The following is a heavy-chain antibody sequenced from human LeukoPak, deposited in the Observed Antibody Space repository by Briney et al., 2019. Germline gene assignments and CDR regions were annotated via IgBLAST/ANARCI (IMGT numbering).Heavy chain of an antibody. V-gene: IGHV4-38-2*02. CDR3: ARDREEQQLDLDY. J-gene: IGHJ4*02. CDR2: IYHSGST. D-gene: IGHD6-13*01. Sequence: SETLSLTCTVSGYSISSGYYWGWIRQPPGKGLEWIGSIYHSGSTHYNPSLKSRVTISVDTSKNQFSLKLSSVTAADTAVYYCARDREEQQLDLDYWGQGTLVTVSS. CDR1: GYSISSGYY.